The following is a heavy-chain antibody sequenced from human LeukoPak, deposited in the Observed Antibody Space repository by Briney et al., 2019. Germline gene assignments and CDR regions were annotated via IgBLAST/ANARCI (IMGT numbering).Heavy chain of an antibody. J-gene: IGHJ6*02. CDR3: AKDRGQGRYFDWLGLVGSYGMDV. CDR1: GFTFDDYT. D-gene: IGHD3-9*01. V-gene: IGHV3-43*01. CDR2: ISWDGGST. Sequence: QSGGSLRLSCAASGFTFDDYTMHWVRQAPGKGLEWVSLISWDGGSTYYADSVKGRFTISRDNSKNSLYLQMNSLRTEDTALYYCAKDRGQGRYFDWLGLVGSYGMDVWGQGTTVTVSS.